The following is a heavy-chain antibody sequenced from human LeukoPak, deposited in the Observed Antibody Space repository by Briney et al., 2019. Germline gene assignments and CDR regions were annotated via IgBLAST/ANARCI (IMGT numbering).Heavy chain of an antibody. J-gene: IGHJ4*02. D-gene: IGHD6-19*01. CDR3: AKGPLIEVAGTTWDY. Sequence: GGSLRLSCAAPGFTFSSYAMGWVRQFPGKGLEWVSAISGGGGSTYYADSVKGRFTISRDNSKNTLHLQMNSLTADDTAVYYCAKGPLIEVAGTTWDYWGQGALVTVSS. CDR2: ISGGGGST. CDR1: GFTFSSYA. V-gene: IGHV3-23*01.